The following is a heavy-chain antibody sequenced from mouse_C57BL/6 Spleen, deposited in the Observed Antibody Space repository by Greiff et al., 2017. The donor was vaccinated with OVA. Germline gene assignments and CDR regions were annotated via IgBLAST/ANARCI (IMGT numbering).Heavy chain of an antibody. J-gene: IGHJ1*03. CDR1: GYAFTNYL. Sequence: QVQLQQSGAELVRPGTSVKVSCKASGYAFTNYLIEWVKQRPGQGLEWIGVINPGSGGTNYNEQFKGKATLTADKSASTAYMQLSSLTSEDSAVYFCAREGYYGSSYVWYFDVGGTGTTVTVSS. CDR2: INPGSGGT. V-gene: IGHV1-54*01. CDR3: AREGYYGSSYVWYFDV. D-gene: IGHD1-1*01.